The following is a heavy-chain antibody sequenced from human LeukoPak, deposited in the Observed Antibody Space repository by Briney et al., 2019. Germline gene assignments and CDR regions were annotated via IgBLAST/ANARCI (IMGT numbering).Heavy chain of an antibody. D-gene: IGHD2-15*01. CDR1: GGTFSSYA. CDR3: ARGIDYGDY. J-gene: IGHJ4*02. CDR2: IIPILGIA. Sequence: SVKVSCKASGGTFSSYAISWVRQAPGQGLEWMGMIIPILGIANYAQKFQSRVTIPADKSTGTAYMELSSLRSEDTAVYYCARGIDYGDYWGQGTLVTVPS. V-gene: IGHV1-69*04.